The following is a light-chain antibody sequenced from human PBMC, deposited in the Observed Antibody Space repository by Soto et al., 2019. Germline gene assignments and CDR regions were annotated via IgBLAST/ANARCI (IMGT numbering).Light chain of an antibody. CDR1: SGHSSYA. Sequence: QPVLTQSPSASASLGASVKLTCTLSSGHSSYAIAWHQQQPEKGPRYLMKLNSDGSHSKGDGIPDRFSGSSSGAERYLTISRLPSEEEADYYRQTWGTGIVVFGGGTKLTVL. V-gene: IGLV4-69*01. CDR2: LNSDGSH. J-gene: IGLJ2*01. CDR3: QTWGTGIVV.